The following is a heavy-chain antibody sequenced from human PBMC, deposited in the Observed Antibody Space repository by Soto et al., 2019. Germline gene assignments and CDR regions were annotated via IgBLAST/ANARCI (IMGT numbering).Heavy chain of an antibody. CDR1: GVSFNNNG. CDR2: VSPPFRTS. CDR3: ARVLYYGSGSYSPYGMDV. V-gene: IGHV1-69*01. D-gene: IGHD3-10*01. J-gene: IGHJ6*02. Sequence: QVQLVQSGAEVKKPGSSVKVSCKTSGVSFNNNGIGWVRQAPGHGLEWMGGVSPPFRTSNYARKFQGRISITAXXXTGTVNMELSSLTSEDTAQYYCARVLYYGSGSYSPYGMDVWGQGTTVTVSS.